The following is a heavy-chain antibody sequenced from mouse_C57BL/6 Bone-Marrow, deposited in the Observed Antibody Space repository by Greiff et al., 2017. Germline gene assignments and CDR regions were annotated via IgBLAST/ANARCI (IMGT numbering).Heavy chain of an antibody. CDR3: ARWGYDYGGTGYYAMDY. CDR2: INPSSGYT. Sequence: QVQLQQSGAELARPGASVKMSCKASGYTFTSYTMHWVKQRPGQGLEWIGYINPSSGYTNYNQKFKDKATLTADKSSSTAYMQLSSLTSEDSAVYYCARWGYDYGGTGYYAMDYWGQGTSVTVSS. D-gene: IGHD2-4*01. V-gene: IGHV1-4*01. J-gene: IGHJ4*01. CDR1: GYTFTSYT.